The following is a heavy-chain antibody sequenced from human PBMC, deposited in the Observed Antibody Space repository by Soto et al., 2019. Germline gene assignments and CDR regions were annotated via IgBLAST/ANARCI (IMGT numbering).Heavy chain of an antibody. V-gene: IGHV3-23*01. D-gene: IGHD1-1*01. CDR3: ATEGAKTTWNFDY. CDR1: GFTFGSCG. CDR2: VSPHGANT. J-gene: IGHJ4*02. Sequence: GGSLRLSCVASGFTFGSCGMNWVRQAPGKGLEWVAGVSPHGANTYYADSVRGRFIISRDDSRNTVSLDMNSLRGDDSAVYYCATEGAKTTWNFDYWGQGTVVTVSS.